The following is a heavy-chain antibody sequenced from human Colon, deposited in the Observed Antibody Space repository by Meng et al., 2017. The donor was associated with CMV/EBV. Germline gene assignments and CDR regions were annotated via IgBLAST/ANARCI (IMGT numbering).Heavy chain of an antibody. J-gene: IGHJ4*02. CDR3: ARDRNWIFDY. V-gene: IGHV3-74*03. CDR1: GFTFSSDV. D-gene: IGHD1-1*01. CDR2: ISHDGTIT. Sequence: GESLKISCAASGFTFSSDVMHWVRPAPGKGLVWVARISHDGTITTYVDSVKGRFTISRDNARNTLYLQMNSLRAEDTAVYYCARDRNWIFDYWGRGTLVTVSS.